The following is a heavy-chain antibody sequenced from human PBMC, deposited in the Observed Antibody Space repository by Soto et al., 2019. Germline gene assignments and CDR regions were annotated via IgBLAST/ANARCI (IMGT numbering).Heavy chain of an antibody. CDR3: AKVGEWLRFSYYYYYMDV. CDR1: GFTFSSYG. J-gene: IGHJ6*03. D-gene: IGHD5-12*01. CDR2: ISYDGSNK. V-gene: IGHV3-30*18. Sequence: PGGSLRLSCAASGFTFSSYGMHWVRQAPGKGLEWVAVISYDGSNKYYADSVKGRFTISRDNSKNTLYLQMNSLRAEDTAVYYCAKVGEWLRFSYYYYYMDVWGKGTTVTVSS.